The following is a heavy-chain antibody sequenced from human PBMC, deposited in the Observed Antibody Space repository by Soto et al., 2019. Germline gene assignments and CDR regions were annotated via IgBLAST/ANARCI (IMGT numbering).Heavy chain of an antibody. V-gene: IGHV4-59*08. Sequence: SETLSLTCTVSGGSISSYYWSWIRQPPGKGLEWIGYIYYSGSTNYNPSLKSRVTISVDTSKNQFSLKLSSVTAADTAVYYCGRLAYYGSGRNWFDPWGQGTLVTVSS. CDR1: GGSISSYY. CDR3: GRLAYYGSGRNWFDP. D-gene: IGHD3-10*01. J-gene: IGHJ5*02. CDR2: IYYSGST.